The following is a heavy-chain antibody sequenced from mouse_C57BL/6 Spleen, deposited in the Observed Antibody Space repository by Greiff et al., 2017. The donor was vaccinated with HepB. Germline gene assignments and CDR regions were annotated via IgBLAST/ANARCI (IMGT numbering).Heavy chain of an antibody. CDR1: GYTFTSYW. J-gene: IGHJ3*01. CDR3: TGYYYYGSSYGSFAY. V-gene: IGHV1-5*01. Sequence: EVQLQQSGTVLARPGASVKMSCKTSGYTFTSYWMHWVKQRPGQGLEWIGAIYPGNSDTSYNQKFKGKAKLTAVTSASTAYMELSSLTNEDSAVYYCTGYYYYGSSYGSFAYWGQGTLVTVSA. CDR2: IYPGNSDT. D-gene: IGHD1-1*01.